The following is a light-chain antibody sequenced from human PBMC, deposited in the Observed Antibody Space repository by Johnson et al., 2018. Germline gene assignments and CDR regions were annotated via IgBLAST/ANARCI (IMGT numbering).Light chain of an antibody. CDR3: GTWDSSMSAGNV. CDR1: SSNIGNNF. Sequence: QSVLTQPPSVSAAPGQKVTISCSGSSSNIGNNFVSCYQQLPGTAPKLLIYENNKRPSGIPDRFSGSNSGTSATLGITGLQTGDEADYYCGTWDSSMSAGNVFGTGTKVTVL. CDR2: ENN. V-gene: IGLV1-51*02. J-gene: IGLJ1*01.